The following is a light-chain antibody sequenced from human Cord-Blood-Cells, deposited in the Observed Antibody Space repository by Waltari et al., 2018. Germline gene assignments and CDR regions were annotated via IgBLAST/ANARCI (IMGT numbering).Light chain of an antibody. J-gene: IGKJ4*01. CDR1: QDISNY. Sequence: DIQLTQPPSSLSASVGVRVTITCQASQDISNYLNWYQQNPGKAPKLLIYDASNLETGVPARFSGSGSGTDFTVTSSSLQPEEIATYYCTPYDNLPRLTFGGRTRVEIK. CDR2: DAS. V-gene: IGKV1-33*01. CDR3: TPYDNLPRLT.